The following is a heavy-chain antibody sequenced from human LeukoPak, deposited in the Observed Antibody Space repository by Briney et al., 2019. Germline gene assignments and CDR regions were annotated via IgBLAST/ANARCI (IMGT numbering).Heavy chain of an antibody. CDR1: GFTFSSYE. V-gene: IGHV3-48*03. D-gene: IGHD3-10*01. J-gene: IGHJ4*02. CDR2: ISSSGDTI. CDR3: ARGGWFGELLFDY. Sequence: SGGSLRLSCVASGFTFSSYEMNWVRQAPGKGLEWVSYISSSGDTIYYADSVKGRFTISRDNAKNSLYLQMNSLRAEDTALYYCARGGWFGELLFDYWGQGTLVTVSS.